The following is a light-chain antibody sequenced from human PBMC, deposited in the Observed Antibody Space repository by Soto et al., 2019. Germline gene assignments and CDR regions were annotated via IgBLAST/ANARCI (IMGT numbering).Light chain of an antibody. CDR3: SSYAGSKHLV. CDR1: SSDVGGYNY. J-gene: IGLJ2*01. Sequence: QSVLTQPPSASGSPGQSVTISCTGTSSDVGGYNYVSWYQQHPRTAPKLWIYEVSKRPSGVPDRFSGSKSGNTASLTVSGLQAEDEADYFCSSYAGSKHLVVGGGTKLTVL. CDR2: EVS. V-gene: IGLV2-8*01.